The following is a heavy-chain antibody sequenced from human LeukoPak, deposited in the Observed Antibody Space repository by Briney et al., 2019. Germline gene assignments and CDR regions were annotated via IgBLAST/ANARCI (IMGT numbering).Heavy chain of an antibody. CDR3: ARRSSGGWRYFDF. V-gene: IGHV4-39*07. Sequence: SETLSLTCTVSGASITSISFYWGWIRQPPGKGLEWIASISYIGSTFYNPSLKSRVTISVDTSKNQFSLKVNSVTAADTAVYYCARRSSGGWRYFDFWGQGTLVTVSS. CDR1: GASITSISFY. CDR2: ISYIGST. J-gene: IGHJ4*02. D-gene: IGHD6-19*01.